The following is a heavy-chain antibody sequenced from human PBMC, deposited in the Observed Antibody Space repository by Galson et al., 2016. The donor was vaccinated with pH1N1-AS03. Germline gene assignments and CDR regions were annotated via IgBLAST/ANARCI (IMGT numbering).Heavy chain of an antibody. V-gene: IGHV4-4*02. CDR2: IYLRGST. CDR3: ARGRGSYGMDV. J-gene: IGHJ6*02. D-gene: IGHD1-26*01. CDR1: GDSVSGGHW. Sequence: LSLTCAVSGDSVSGGHWWTWVRQSPGKGLEWIGYIYLRGSTDYNPSLADRVIISADRSTNDFSLTLSSVTAADTAVYYCARGRGSYGMDVWGQGTTVTVSS.